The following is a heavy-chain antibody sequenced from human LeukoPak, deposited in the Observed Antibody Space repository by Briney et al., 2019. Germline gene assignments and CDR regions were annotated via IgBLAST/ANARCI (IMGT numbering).Heavy chain of an antibody. CDR1: GYTFTGYY. J-gene: IGHJ4*02. Sequence: VASVKVSCKASGYTFTGYYMHWVRQAPGQGLEWMGWINPNSGGTNYAQKFQGRVTMTRDTSISTAYMELSRLRSDDTAVYYCARGPAHYSSSPLNYWGQGTLVTVSS. CDR3: ARGPAHYSSSPLNY. V-gene: IGHV1-2*02. D-gene: IGHD6-6*01. CDR2: INPNSGGT.